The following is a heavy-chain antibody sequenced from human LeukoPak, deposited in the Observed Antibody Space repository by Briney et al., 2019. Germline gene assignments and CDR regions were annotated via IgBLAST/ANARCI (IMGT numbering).Heavy chain of an antibody. D-gene: IGHD3-22*01. J-gene: IGHJ4*02. CDR2: INHGGST. CDR1: GGSFGGGSCSGYY. Sequence: PSETLSLTCAVYGGSFGGGSCSGYYWTWIRLPPGKGLEWIGEINHGGSTNYNPSLKSRVTISVDASKNQFSLNLRSVTAADTAVYYCARGSPLNASDADIGGYYYFDYWGQGSLVTVSS. V-gene: IGHV4-34*01. CDR3: ARGSPLNASDADIGGYYYFDY.